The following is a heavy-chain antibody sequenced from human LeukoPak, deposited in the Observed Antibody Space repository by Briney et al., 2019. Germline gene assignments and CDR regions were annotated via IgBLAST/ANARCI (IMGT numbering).Heavy chain of an antibody. J-gene: IGHJ3*02. CDR1: GGSFSGYY. V-gene: IGHV4-34*01. Sequence: SETLSLTCAVYGGSFSGYYWSWIRQPPGKGLEWIGEINHSGSTNYNPSLKSRVTISVDTSKNQFSLKLSSVTAADTAAYYCARGRNYYDSSGYYYGAFDIWGQGTMVTVSS. D-gene: IGHD3-22*01. CDR3: ARGRNYYDSSGYYYGAFDI. CDR2: INHSGST.